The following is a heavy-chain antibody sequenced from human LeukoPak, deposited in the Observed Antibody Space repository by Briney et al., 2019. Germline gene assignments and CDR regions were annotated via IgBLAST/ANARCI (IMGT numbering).Heavy chain of an antibody. CDR3: AKAISTVTMIVVVINGFDY. CDR1: GFTFSSYA. J-gene: IGHJ4*02. Sequence: PGGSLRLSCAASGFTFSSYAMSWVRQAPGKGLEWVSAISGSGGSTYYADSVKGRFTISRDNSKNTLYPQMNSLRAEDTAVYYCAKAISTVTMIVVVINGFDYWGQGTLVTVSS. D-gene: IGHD3-22*01. CDR2: ISGSGGST. V-gene: IGHV3-23*01.